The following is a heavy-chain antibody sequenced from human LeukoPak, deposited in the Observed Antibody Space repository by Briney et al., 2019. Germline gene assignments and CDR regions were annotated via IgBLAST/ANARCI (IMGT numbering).Heavy chain of an antibody. CDR3: ARGGLLWFGELFAARGWFDP. V-gene: IGHV4-59*01. CDR1: GGSISSYY. Sequence: SETLSLTCTVSGGSISSYYWSWIRQPPGKGLEWIGYIYYSGSTNYNPSLKSRVTISVDTSKNQFSLKLSSVTAADTAVYYCARGGLLWFGELFAARGWFDPWGQGTLVTVSS. J-gene: IGHJ5*02. CDR2: IYYSGST. D-gene: IGHD3-10*01.